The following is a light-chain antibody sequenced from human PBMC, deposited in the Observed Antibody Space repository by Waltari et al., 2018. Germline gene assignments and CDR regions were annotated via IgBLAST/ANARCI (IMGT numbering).Light chain of an antibody. CDR1: NSNIGRNP. V-gene: IGLV1-44*01. Sequence: QSVLTQPPSASGTPGQMVTISCSGSNSNIGRNPVNWYQQLPGAAPKLLIYRDNQRPSGVPDRFSASKSFTSASLAISGLQSEDEADYYCAAWDDSLSGLWVFGGGTKVTVL. J-gene: IGLJ3*02. CDR3: AAWDDSLSGLWV. CDR2: RDN.